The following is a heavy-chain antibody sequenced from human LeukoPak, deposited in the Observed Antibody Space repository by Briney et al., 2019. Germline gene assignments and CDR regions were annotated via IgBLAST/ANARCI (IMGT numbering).Heavy chain of an antibody. V-gene: IGHV1-2*02. CDR1: GYTFTGYY. CDR3: ARALKDLRRRIGGTTTFEYYYYMDV. CDR2: INPNSGGT. J-gene: IGHJ6*03. Sequence: GASVKVSCKASGYTFTGYYMHWVRQAPGQGLEWMGWINPNSGGTNYAQKFQGRVTMTRDTSISTAYMELSSLRSEDTAVYYCARALKDLRRRIGGTTTFEYYYYMDVWGKGTTVIISS. D-gene: IGHD1-26*01.